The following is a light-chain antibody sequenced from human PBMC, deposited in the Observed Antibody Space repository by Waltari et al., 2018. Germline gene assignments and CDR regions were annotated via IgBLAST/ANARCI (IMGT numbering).Light chain of an antibody. CDR3: QQYNRSPPIT. Sequence: EIVMTQSPATLSVSPGETATLSCRASQSVSSNVAWYQKKPGQAPRLLIYDASTRATSIPAKFRGSGSGTEFTLTISSLQSDDFAVYYCQQYNRSPPITFGHGTRLEIK. CDR2: DAS. J-gene: IGKJ5*01. CDR1: QSVSSN. V-gene: IGKV3-15*01.